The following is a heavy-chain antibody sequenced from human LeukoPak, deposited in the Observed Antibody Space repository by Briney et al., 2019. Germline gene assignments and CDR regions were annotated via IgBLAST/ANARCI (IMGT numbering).Heavy chain of an antibody. CDR2: ISGSGAST. Sequence: GGSLRLSCAASGFTFSTYSMSWVRQAPGKGLEWLSDISGSGASTYSADSVKGRFTISRDNAKSSLYLQMNTLRVEDTAVYYCTRDLMDYDVSTGLHHYYMDVWGQGTTVTVSS. CDR3: TRDLMDYDVSTGLHHYYMDV. CDR1: GFTFSTYS. D-gene: IGHD3-9*01. V-gene: IGHV3-23*01. J-gene: IGHJ6*02.